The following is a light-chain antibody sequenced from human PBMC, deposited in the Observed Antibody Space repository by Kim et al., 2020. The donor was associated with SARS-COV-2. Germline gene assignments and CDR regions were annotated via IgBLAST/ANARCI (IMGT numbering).Light chain of an antibody. Sequence: SPGERAALSCRASQSVSSNLAWYQQKPGQAPRRLIYGASTRATGIPARFSGSGSGTEFTLTISSLQSEDVAVYYCQQYNNWPPWTFGQGTKVDIK. CDR1: QSVSSN. V-gene: IGKV3-15*01. CDR2: GAS. J-gene: IGKJ1*01. CDR3: QQYNNWPPWT.